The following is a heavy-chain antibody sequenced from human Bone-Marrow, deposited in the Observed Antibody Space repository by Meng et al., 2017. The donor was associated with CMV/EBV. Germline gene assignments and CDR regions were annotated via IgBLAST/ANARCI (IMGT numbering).Heavy chain of an antibody. J-gene: IGHJ4*02. CDR1: GYTFTSYG. V-gene: IGHV1-18*01. CDR2: ISAYNGNT. CDR3: ARKEYCSGGSCYSGIDY. Sequence: ASVKVSCKASGYTFTSYGISWVRQAPGQGLEWMGWISAYNGNTNYAQKLQGRVTMTTDTSTSTAYMELSRLRSDDTAVYYCARKEYCSGGSCYSGIDYWGQGTLVTVSS. D-gene: IGHD2-15*01.